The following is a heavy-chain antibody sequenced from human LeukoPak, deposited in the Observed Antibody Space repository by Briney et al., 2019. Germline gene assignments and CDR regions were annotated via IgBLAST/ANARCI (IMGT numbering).Heavy chain of an antibody. CDR1: GFTFYTST. J-gene: IGHJ4*02. V-gene: IGHV3-21*01. CDR2: IGHSSVDR. CDR3: VRGDSRDY. D-gene: IGHD5-12*01. Sequence: GGSLRLSCAASGFTFYTSTMNWVRQAPEKGLEWVASIGHSSVDRYYADSVKGRFTISRDNAKSSLHLQMDGLRAEDTAVYYCVRGDSRDYWGQGTLVTVSS.